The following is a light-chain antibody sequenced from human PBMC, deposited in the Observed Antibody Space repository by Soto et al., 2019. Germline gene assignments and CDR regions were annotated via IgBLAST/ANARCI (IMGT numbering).Light chain of an antibody. CDR1: QGSTNW. V-gene: IGKV1-12*01. CDR2: SAS. Sequence: DIHMTESPSSVSASVGDRVTITSRASQGSTNWVAWYQQKPGKAPKLLISSASFLQSGVPSRFSGSGSGTDFTLTTSSLQPEDFATYYCQQANSLPYTFGLGTKLEI. J-gene: IGKJ2*01. CDR3: QQANSLPYT.